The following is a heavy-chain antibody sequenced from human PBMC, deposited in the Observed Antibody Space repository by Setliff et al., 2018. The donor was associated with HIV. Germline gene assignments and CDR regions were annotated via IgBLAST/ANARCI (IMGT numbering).Heavy chain of an antibody. CDR1: GFTFNHYG. Sequence: ASVKVSCKTSGFTFNHYGITWVRQAPGQGLEWIGWISAYNGDTKYSQTFQGRVTMTTDTSTATAFMELRSLRSDDTAVYYCARDPSNTSGWLPYYDYWGQGTLVPSPQ. CDR2: ISAYNGDT. J-gene: IGHJ4*02. D-gene: IGHD6-19*01. V-gene: IGHV1-18*01. CDR3: ARDPSNTSGWLPYYDY.